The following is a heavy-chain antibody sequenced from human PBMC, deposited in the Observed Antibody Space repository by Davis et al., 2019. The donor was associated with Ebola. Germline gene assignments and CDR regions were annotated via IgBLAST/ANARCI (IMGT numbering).Heavy chain of an antibody. CDR2: IYYSGST. V-gene: IGHV4-39*07. CDR1: GGSISSSSYY. D-gene: IGHD3-3*01. CDR3: ASLRFRSMDV. J-gene: IGHJ6*02. Sequence: PGGSLRLSCTVSGGSISSSSYYWGWIRQPPGKGLEWIGSIYYSGSTYYNPSLKSRVTISVDTSKNQFSLKLSSVTAADTAVYYCASLRFRSMDVWGQGTTVTVSS.